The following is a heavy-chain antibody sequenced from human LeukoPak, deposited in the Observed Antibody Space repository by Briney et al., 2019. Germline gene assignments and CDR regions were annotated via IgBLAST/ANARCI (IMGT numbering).Heavy chain of an antibody. CDR3: ARGHRGRYSSYYYSMDV. J-gene: IGHJ6*03. D-gene: IGHD1-26*01. Sequence: KPSETLSFTCPVSGSSIGSYYWSGFRQPPGKGREWIVYIYYSGSTNYNPSLKSRVTISVDRYKNQFSLKLSSVTGADTDVYYCARGHRGRYSSYYYSMDVWGKGTTVTVSS. V-gene: IGHV4-59*01. CDR2: IYYSGST. CDR1: GSSIGSYY.